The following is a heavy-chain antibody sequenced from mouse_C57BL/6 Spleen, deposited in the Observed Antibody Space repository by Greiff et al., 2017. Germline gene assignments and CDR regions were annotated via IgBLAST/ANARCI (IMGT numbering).Heavy chain of an antibody. Sequence: VQLQQSGTVLARPGASVKMSCKTSGYTFTSYWMHWVKQRPGPGLEWIGAIYPGNSDTSYNQKFKGKAKLTAVTSASTAYMELSSLTNEDSAVYYCTRNYYGSSYSYAMDYWGQGTSVTVSS. CDR3: TRNYYGSSYSYAMDY. CDR2: IYPGNSDT. CDR1: GYTFTSYW. J-gene: IGHJ4*01. D-gene: IGHD1-1*01. V-gene: IGHV1-5*01.